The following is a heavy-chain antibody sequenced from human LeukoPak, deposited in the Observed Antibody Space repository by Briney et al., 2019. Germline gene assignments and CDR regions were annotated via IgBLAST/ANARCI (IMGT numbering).Heavy chain of an antibody. CDR3: ATSYCTNGVCYWSYFDY. J-gene: IGHJ4*02. V-gene: IGHV3-72*01. D-gene: IGHD2-8*01. Sequence: GGSLRLSCAVSGFTFSDHYMDWVRQAPGKGLEWVGRTRNKANSYTTEYAASVKGRFTISRDVSKNSVNLQMNSLKTEDTAVYYCATSYCTNGVCYWSYFDYWGQGTLVTVSS. CDR2: TRNKANSYTT. CDR1: GFTFSDHY.